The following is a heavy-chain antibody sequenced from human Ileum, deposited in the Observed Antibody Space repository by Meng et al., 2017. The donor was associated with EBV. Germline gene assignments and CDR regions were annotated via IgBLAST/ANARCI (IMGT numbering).Heavy chain of an antibody. Sequence: QAQVPQSGPGLLRPSETLSLTCTVSGASVTSSGYYWSWLRQSPGKGLEWLGYVNYNGDSTYNPSLKSRVTIFIDTSKKQFYLNLTSATAADTAIYYCARDLRVGGAFDYWGQGTLVTVSS. J-gene: IGHJ4*02. CDR1: GASVTSSGYY. D-gene: IGHD1-26*01. CDR2: VNYNGDS. V-gene: IGHV4-61*08. CDR3: ARDLRVGGAFDY.